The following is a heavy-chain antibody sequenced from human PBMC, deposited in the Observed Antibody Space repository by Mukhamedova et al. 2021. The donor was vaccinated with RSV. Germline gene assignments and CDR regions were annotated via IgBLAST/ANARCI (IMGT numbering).Heavy chain of an antibody. CDR3: ARRSAGGPNYTYDY. J-gene: IGHJ4*02. D-gene: IGHD2-2*02. V-gene: IGHV4-39*01. CDR2: IYYSGST. CDR1: SYY. Sequence: SYYWGWIRQPPGKGLEWIGSIYYSGSTYYNPSLKSRVTISVDTSKNQFSLKLSSVTAADTAGYYCARRSAGGPNYTYDYWGQGTL.